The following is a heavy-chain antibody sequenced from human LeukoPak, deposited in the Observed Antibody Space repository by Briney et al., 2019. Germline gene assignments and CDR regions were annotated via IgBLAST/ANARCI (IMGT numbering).Heavy chain of an antibody. Sequence: PGGSLRLSCAASGFTFSSYAMSWVRQAPGKGLEWVSAISGSGDSTFYADSVKGRFTISRDNFKNTLYLQMNSLRAEDTAVYYCAKNLLMQLAFPKYFQHWGQGTLVTVSS. CDR2: ISGSGDST. CDR3: AKNLLMQLAFPKYFQH. D-gene: IGHD6-13*01. V-gene: IGHV3-23*01. J-gene: IGHJ1*01. CDR1: GFTFSSYA.